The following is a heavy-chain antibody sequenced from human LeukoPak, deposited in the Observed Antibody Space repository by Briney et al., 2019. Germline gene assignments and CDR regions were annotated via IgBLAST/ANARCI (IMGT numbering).Heavy chain of an antibody. CDR1: GGSISSYY. CDR3: ARDSGQNAFDI. V-gene: IGHV4-59*01. CDR2: IYYSGST. D-gene: IGHD1-26*01. J-gene: IGHJ3*02. Sequence: TSETLSLTCTVSGGSISSYYWSWIRQPPGKGLEWIGYIYYSGSTNYNPSLKSRVTISVDTSKNQFSLKLSSVTAADTAVSYCARDSGQNAFDIWGQGTMVTVSS.